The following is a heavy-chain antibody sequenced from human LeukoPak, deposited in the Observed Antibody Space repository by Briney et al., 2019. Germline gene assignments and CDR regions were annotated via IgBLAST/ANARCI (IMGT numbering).Heavy chain of an antibody. J-gene: IGHJ4*02. CDR2: ISAYNGNT. CDR1: GYTFTSYG. Sequence: ASVKVSCKASGYTFTSYGISWVRQAPGQGLEWMGWISAYNGNTNYAQKFQGRVTLTRDTSSSTVYMELSSLRAEDTALYYCARGGRFVQPAGTFAYWGQGTLITVSS. D-gene: IGHD1-1*01. CDR3: ARGGRFVQPAGTFAY. V-gene: IGHV1-18*01.